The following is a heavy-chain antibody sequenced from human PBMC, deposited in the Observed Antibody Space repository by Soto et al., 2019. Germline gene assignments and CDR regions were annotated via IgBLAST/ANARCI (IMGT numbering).Heavy chain of an antibody. CDR2: IKQDGSEK. J-gene: IGHJ4*02. D-gene: IGHD2-21*01. CDR1: GFTFENYW. V-gene: IGHV3-7*01. CDR3: ARIPNPAPYYFDY. Sequence: PGGSLRLSCAASGFTFENYWMGWIRQATGKGLEWVANIKQDGSEKYYVDSVKGRFTISRDNAKNSLYLQMNSLRAEDTAVYYCARIPNPAPYYFDYWGQGTLVTVSS.